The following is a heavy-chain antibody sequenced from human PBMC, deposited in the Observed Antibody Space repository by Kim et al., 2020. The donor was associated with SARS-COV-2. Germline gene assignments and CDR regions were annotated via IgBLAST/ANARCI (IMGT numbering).Heavy chain of an antibody. J-gene: IGHJ4*02. CDR3: KKDGGLLGVYMAGAYDY. D-gene: IGHD3-16*01. CDR1: GFTVSSNE. V-gene: IGHV3-66*01. CDR2: ISGGST. Sequence: GGSLRLSCAASGFTVSSNEMSWVRQAPGKGLEWVSSISGGSTYYADSRKGRFTISRDNSKNTLHLQMNSLRAEDTAVYYCKKDGGLLGVYMAGAYDYWGQGTLVTVSS.